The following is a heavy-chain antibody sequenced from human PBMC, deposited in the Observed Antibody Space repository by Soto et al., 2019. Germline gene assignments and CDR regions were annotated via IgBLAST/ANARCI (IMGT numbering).Heavy chain of an antibody. CDR1: GGSINSYW. CDR2: VYTSGTA. J-gene: IGHJ4*02. CDR3: ARDIGSYAYGEGY. Sequence: SETLSLTCSVSGGSINSYWWSWIRQPAGKGLEWIGGVYTSGTADYNPSLNSRATMSVATYKNQFSLKLSSVTAADTAVYYCARDIGSYAYGEGYWGQGIQVTVSS. V-gene: IGHV4-4*07. D-gene: IGHD3-10*01.